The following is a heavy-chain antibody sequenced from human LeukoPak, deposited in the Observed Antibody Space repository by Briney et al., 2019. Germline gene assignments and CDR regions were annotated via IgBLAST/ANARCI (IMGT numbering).Heavy chain of an antibody. CDR2: IYWDNDK. CDR1: GVSLRTSGGG. D-gene: IGHD3-16*02. J-gene: IGHJ3*02. CDR3: AYIMITFGGIVARDAFEI. Sequence: SGPTLVKPPQTLTLTFTFSGVSLRTSGGGGGWVRQPPGEALEWLAVIYWDNDKRYSPSLKSRLTISKHTFKHQVVLIMTNLDPVDSATYYCAYIMITFGGIVARDAFEIWGQGTVVTVSS. V-gene: IGHV2-5*02.